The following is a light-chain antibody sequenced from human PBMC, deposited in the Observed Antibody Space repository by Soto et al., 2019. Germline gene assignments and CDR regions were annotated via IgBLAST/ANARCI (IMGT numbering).Light chain of an antibody. Sequence: QSVLTQPASVSGSPGQSITISCTGTSSDVGGYNYVSWYQKYPGKAPKLMIYHVSNRPSGVSNRFSGSKSGNSASLTISGLQPEDEADYYCSSYTSTSTYVFGTGTKVTVL. CDR1: SSDVGGYNY. CDR2: HVS. V-gene: IGLV2-14*01. CDR3: SSYTSTSTYV. J-gene: IGLJ1*01.